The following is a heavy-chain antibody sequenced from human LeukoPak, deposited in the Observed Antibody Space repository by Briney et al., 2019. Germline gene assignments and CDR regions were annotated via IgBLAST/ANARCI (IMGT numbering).Heavy chain of an antibody. V-gene: IGHV4-34*01. CDR3: ARAVAGYFDY. Sequence: SETLSLTCAVSGGSFSGCYWSWIRQPPGKGLEWIGEINHSGSTNYNPSLKSRITISVDTSKNQFSLKLNSVTAADTAVYYCARAVAGYFDYWGQGTLVTVSS. D-gene: IGHD6-19*01. J-gene: IGHJ4*02. CDR1: GGSFSGCY. CDR2: INHSGST.